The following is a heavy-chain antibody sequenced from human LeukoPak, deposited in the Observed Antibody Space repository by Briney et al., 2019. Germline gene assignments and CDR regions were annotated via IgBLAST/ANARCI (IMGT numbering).Heavy chain of an antibody. V-gene: IGHV4-59*01. J-gene: IGHJ4*02. CDR3: ARQVVVAATFLFDY. Sequence: SETLSLTCTVSGGSISSYYWSWIRQPPGKGLEWIGYIYYSGSTNYNPSLKSRVTISVDTSKNQLSLKLSSVTAADTAVYYCARQVVVAATFLFDYWGQGTLVTVSS. D-gene: IGHD2-15*01. CDR2: IYYSGST. CDR1: GGSISSYY.